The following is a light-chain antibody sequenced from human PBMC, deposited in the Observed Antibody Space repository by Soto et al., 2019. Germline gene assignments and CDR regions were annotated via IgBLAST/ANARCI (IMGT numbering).Light chain of an antibody. CDR3: AVWDDSLNGSVA. CDR1: SSNIGSNF. J-gene: IGLJ2*01. Sequence: QSVLTQAPSASGTPGQRVTISCSGSSSNIGSNFVYWYQKFPGTAPKVLIYRNDQRPSRVPDRFSGSKSGTSASLAISGLRSEDEADYYCAVWDDSLNGSVAFGGGTKLTVL. CDR2: RND. V-gene: IGLV1-47*01.